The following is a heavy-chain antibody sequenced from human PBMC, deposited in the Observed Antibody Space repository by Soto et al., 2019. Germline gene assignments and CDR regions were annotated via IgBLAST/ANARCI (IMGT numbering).Heavy chain of an antibody. Sequence: PGGSLRLSCAASGFTFNNYGMHWVRQAPGKGLEWVVVISFDGRNTYYADSVKGRFTISRDKSKTTLFLQMNNLRAEDTAVYYCAKGGITLVRGSFDYWGQGALVTVSS. CDR1: GFTFNNYG. V-gene: IGHV3-30*18. CDR3: AKGGITLVRGSFDY. CDR2: ISFDGRNT. D-gene: IGHD3-10*01. J-gene: IGHJ4*02.